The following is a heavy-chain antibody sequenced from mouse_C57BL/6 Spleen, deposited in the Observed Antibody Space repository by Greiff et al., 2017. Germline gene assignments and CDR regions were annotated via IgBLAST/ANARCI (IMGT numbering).Heavy chain of an antibody. J-gene: IGHJ2*01. CDR1: GFTFSSYA. CDR3: ARNGGAN. CDR2: ISDGGSYT. V-gene: IGHV5-4*01. Sequence: DVQLQESGGGLVKPGGSLKLSCAASGFTFSSYAMSWVRQTPEKRLEWVATISDGGSYTYYPDNVKGRFTISRDNAKNNLYLQMSHLKSEDTAMYYCARNGGANWGQGTTLTVSS.